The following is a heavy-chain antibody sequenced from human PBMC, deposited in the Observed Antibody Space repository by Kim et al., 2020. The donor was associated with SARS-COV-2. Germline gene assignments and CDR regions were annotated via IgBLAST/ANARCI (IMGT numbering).Heavy chain of an antibody. CDR3: SRPYSGSYRGWFDP. J-gene: IGHJ5*02. CDR2: ISYDGSNK. CDR1: GFTFSSYA. D-gene: IGHD1-26*01. Sequence: GGSLRLSCAASGFTFSSYAMHWVRQAPGKGLEWVAVISYDGSNKYYADSVKGRFTISRDNSKNTLYLQMNSLRAEDTAVYYCSRPYSGSYRGWFDPWGQGTLVTVSS. V-gene: IGHV3-30*04.